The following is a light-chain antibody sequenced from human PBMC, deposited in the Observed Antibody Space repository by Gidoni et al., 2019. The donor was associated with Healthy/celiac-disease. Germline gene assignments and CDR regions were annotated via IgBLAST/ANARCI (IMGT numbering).Light chain of an antibody. J-gene: IGKJ4*01. CDR2: AAS. Sequence: DIQITPSPSSLSASVGDRFTITCRASQSISSYLNWYQQKPGKAPKLLIYAASSLQSGVPSRFRGSGSGTDFTITISRLQPEDFATYYCQQSYSTLTFGGXTKVEIK. CDR3: QQSYSTLT. V-gene: IGKV1-39*01. CDR1: QSISSY.